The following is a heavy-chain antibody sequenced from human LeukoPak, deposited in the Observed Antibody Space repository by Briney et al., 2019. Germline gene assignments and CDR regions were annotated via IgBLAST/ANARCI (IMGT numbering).Heavy chain of an antibody. CDR1: GFTFSSYW. J-gene: IGHJ4*02. CDR2: IYSGGST. Sequence: GGSLRLSCAASGFTFSSYWMSWVRQAPGKGLEWVSLIYSGGSTYYADSVRGRFTISRDSSKNTLYLQMNSLRVEDTAVYYCARIYNWGQGTLVTVSS. V-gene: IGHV3-66*01. D-gene: IGHD4-11*01. CDR3: ARIYN.